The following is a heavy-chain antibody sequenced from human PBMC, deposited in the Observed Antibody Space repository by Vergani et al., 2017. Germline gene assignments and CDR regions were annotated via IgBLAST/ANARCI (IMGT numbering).Heavy chain of an antibody. CDR1: GFTFSDYF. CDR2: ISPSGATI. Sequence: VDLVESGGGLVKPGGSLRLSCAASGFTFSDYFMTWIRQAPGKGLEWLSYISPSGATIYYADSLKGRFTISRDNAKKSLFLEMKGLRTEDTAIYYCARATCSNGVCTSRDFFDNWGQGTLVTVSS. V-gene: IGHV3-11*01. D-gene: IGHD2-8*01. CDR3: ARATCSNGVCTSRDFFDN. J-gene: IGHJ4*02.